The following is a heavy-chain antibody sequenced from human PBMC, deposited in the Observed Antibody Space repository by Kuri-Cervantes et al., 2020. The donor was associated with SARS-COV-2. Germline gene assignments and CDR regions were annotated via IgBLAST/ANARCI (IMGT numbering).Heavy chain of an antibody. J-gene: IGHJ6*02. CDR3: AMTLPAAAPYYYYGMDV. CDR1: GFTFSSYA. V-gene: IGHV3-23*01. D-gene: IGHD2-2*01. Sequence: GGSLRLSCAASGFTFSSYAMSWVRQAPGKGLEWVSAISGSGGSTYYADSVKGRFTISRNNSKNTLYLQMNRLRAEDTAVYYCAMTLPAAAPYYYYGMDVWGQGTTVTVSS. CDR2: ISGSGGST.